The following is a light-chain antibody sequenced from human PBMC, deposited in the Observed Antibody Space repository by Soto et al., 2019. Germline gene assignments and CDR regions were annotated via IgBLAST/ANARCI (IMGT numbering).Light chain of an antibody. Sequence: DIQLTQSPSFLSASAGDRVTITYRASQGISTYLAWHQQKPGKAPKLLIYSASTLQSGVPSRFSGSGSGTEFTLTINSLQPEDFATYYCQQLNGYQLTFGGGTRWIS. J-gene: IGKJ4*01. CDR2: SAS. CDR3: QQLNGYQLT. V-gene: IGKV1-9*01. CDR1: QGISTY.